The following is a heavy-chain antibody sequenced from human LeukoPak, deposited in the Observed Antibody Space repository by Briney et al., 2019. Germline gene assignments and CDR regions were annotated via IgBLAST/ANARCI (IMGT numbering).Heavy chain of an antibody. CDR1: GGSISSYY. CDR2: IYTSGST. V-gene: IGHV4-4*07. CDR3: ASINYYDSSGYSVQAFDI. J-gene: IGHJ3*02. Sequence: SETLSLTCTVSGGSISSYYWSWIRQPAGKGLEWIGRIYTSGSTNYNPSLKSRVTMSVDTSKNQFSLKLSSVTAADTAVYYCASINYYDSSGYSVQAFDIWGQGTMVTVSS. D-gene: IGHD3-22*01.